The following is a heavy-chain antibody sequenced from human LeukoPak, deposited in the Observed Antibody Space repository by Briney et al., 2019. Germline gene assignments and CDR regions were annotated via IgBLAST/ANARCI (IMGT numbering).Heavy chain of an antibody. CDR1: GFTLSSYW. CDR3: ARDLFSGSYQEDF. J-gene: IGHJ4*02. Sequence: PGESLRLSCAAYGFTLSSYWMSWVRQAPGKGLEWVANIKYDGSGKYYADSVKGRFTIPRDDAKNSLYLEMNSLRVEDTAVYYCARDLFSGSYQEDFWGQGTLVTVSS. D-gene: IGHD1-26*01. V-gene: IGHV3-7*01. CDR2: IKYDGSGK.